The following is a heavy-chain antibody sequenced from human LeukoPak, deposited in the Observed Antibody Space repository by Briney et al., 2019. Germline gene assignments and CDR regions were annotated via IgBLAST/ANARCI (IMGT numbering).Heavy chain of an antibody. CDR1: GYSFTSYW. V-gene: IGHV5-51*01. D-gene: IGHD3-22*01. Sequence: GESLKISCKGSGYSFTSYWIGWVRQMPGKGLEWTGIIYPGDSDTRYSPSFQGQVTISADKSISTAYLQWSSLKASDTAMYYCARGAFYYDSSGYLDYWGQGTLVTVSS. CDR3: ARGAFYYDSSGYLDY. J-gene: IGHJ4*02. CDR2: IYPGDSDT.